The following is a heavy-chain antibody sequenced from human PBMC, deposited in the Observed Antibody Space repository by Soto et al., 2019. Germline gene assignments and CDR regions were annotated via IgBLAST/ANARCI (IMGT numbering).Heavy chain of an antibody. D-gene: IGHD3-16*02. CDR3: AKDYRDASYYYYMDV. V-gene: IGHV3-30*18. J-gene: IGHJ6*03. CDR2: ISYDGSNK. Sequence: GGSLRLSCAASGFTFSSYGMHWVRQAPGKGLEWVAVISYDGSNKYYADSVKGRFTISRDNSKNTLYLQMNSLRAEDTAVYYCAKDYRDASYYYYMDVWGKGTTVTVSS. CDR1: GFTFSSYG.